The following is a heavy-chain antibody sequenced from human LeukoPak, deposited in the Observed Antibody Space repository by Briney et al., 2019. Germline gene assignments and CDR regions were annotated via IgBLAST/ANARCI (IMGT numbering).Heavy chain of an antibody. CDR2: ISSSGST. CDR1: GGSISSYY. J-gene: IGHJ4*02. Sequence: SETLSLTCTVSGGSISSYYWSCIRQPPGKGLEWIGYISSSGSTNYNPSLESRVTISGDTSKNQFSLKLTSVTAADTALYYCARGRGYCSSTSCANFDYWGQGSLVTVSS. V-gene: IGHV4-59*01. D-gene: IGHD2-2*01. CDR3: ARGRGYCSSTSCANFDY.